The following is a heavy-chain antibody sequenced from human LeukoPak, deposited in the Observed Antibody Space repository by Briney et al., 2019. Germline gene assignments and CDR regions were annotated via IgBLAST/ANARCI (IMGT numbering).Heavy chain of an antibody. J-gene: IGHJ3*01. Sequence: PSETLSLTCTVSGGSISGYYWSWIRHPAGKGLEWIGRIYISGSTNYNPSLKSRVTMSLDTSKNQFSLNLTSVTAADTAVYSCARIRDSSGYYLGAFDVWGQGTMVTVSS. D-gene: IGHD3-22*01. CDR2: IYISGST. CDR1: GGSISGYY. V-gene: IGHV4-4*07. CDR3: ARIRDSSGYYLGAFDV.